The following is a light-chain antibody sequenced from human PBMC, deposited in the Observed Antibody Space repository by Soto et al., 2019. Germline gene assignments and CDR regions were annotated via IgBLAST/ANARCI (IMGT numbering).Light chain of an antibody. CDR3: MQAIQPPPT. J-gene: IGKJ4*01. CDR2: MGS. CDR1: QSLLHSNGYNC. Sequence: EIVMTQSPLSLSVTPGEPASISCRSSQSLLHSNGYNCLDWYLQKPGQSPQLLIHMGSSRAPGVPDRFSGSGSGSDFTLKISRVEAVDVGVYYCMQAIQPPPTSGGGTKVDIK. V-gene: IGKV2-28*01.